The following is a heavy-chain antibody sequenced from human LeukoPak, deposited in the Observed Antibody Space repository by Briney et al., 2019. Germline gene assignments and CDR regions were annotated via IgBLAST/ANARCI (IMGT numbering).Heavy chain of an antibody. J-gene: IGHJ4*02. V-gene: IGHV3-23*01. CDR2: ISGSGGST. CDR3: AKRVSRPQYFFDY. CDR1: GFTFSSYA. Sequence: GGSLRLSCAASGFTFSSYAMSWVRQAPGKGLEWVSAISGSGGSTYYADSVKGRFTISRDNSKNTLYLQMHSLRAEDTAVYYCAKRVSRPQYFFDYWGQGTLVTVSS. D-gene: IGHD6-19*01.